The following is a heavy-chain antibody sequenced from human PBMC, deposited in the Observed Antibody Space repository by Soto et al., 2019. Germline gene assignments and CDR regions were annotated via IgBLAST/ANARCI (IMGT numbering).Heavy chain of an antibody. V-gene: IGHV3-30-3*01. CDR1: GFTFSSYA. Sequence: GALRLSCAASGFTFSSYAMHWVRQAPGKGLEWVAVISYDGSNKYYADSVKGRFTISRDNSKNTLYLQMNSLRAEDTAVYYCARDIVVVPAAKGAFDYWGQGALVTVSS. CDR3: ARDIVVVPAAKGAFDY. CDR2: ISYDGSNK. J-gene: IGHJ4*02. D-gene: IGHD2-2*01.